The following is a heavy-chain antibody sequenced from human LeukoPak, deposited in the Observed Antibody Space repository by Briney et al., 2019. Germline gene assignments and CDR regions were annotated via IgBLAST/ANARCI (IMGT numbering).Heavy chain of an antibody. CDR3: ARGYDYVWGSYLLAPYYFDY. CDR1: GFTFSSYS. J-gene: IGHJ4*02. D-gene: IGHD3-16*01. V-gene: IGHV3-21*01. CDR2: ISSSSSYI. Sequence: PGGSLRLSCAASGFTFSSYSMNWVRQAPGKGLEWVSSISSSSSYIYYAASVKGRFTISRDNAKTSLYLQMNSLRAEDTAVYYCARGYDYVWGSYLLAPYYFDYWGQGTLVTVSS.